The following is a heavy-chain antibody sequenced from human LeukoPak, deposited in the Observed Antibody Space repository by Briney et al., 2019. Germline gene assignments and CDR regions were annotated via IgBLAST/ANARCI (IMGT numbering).Heavy chain of an antibody. V-gene: IGHV3-48*03. D-gene: IGHD6-19*01. J-gene: IGHJ4*02. CDR2: ISSSGSTI. CDR1: GFTFSSYE. CDR3: ARDRGSGWYGGYFDY. Sequence: GGSLRHSCAASGFTFSSYEMNWVRQAPGKGLEWVSYISSSGSTIYYADSVKGRFTISRDNAKNSLYLQMNSLRAEDTAVYYCARDRGSGWYGGYFDYWGQGTLVTVSS.